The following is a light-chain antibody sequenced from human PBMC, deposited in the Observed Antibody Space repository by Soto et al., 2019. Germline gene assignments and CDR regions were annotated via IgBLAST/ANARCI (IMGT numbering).Light chain of an antibody. CDR3: AAWDASLSGVV. CDR2: RNN. CDR1: SSNIGSNY. V-gene: IGLV1-47*01. Sequence: QAVVTQPPSASGTPGQRVTISCSGSSSNIGSNYVFWYQHLPGTAPKLLIYRNNQRPSGVPDRFSGSKSGTSASLAISGLRSEDETDYYCAAWDASLSGVVFGGGTELTVL. J-gene: IGLJ2*01.